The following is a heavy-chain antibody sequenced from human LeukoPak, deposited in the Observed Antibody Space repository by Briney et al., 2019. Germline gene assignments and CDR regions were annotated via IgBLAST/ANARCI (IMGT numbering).Heavy chain of an antibody. V-gene: IGHV4-34*09. J-gene: IGHJ4*02. Sequence: PSETLSLTCAVYGGSFSGYYWSWIRQPPGKGLEWIGYIYYSGSTYYNPSLKSRVTISVDTSKNQFSLKLSSVTAADTAVYYCARDRLTSGRYFDYWGQGTLVTVSS. D-gene: IGHD5-12*01. CDR1: GGSFSGYY. CDR2: IYYSGST. CDR3: ARDRLTSGRYFDY.